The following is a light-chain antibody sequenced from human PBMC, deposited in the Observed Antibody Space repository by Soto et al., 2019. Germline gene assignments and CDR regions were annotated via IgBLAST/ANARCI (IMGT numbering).Light chain of an antibody. V-gene: IGKV1-5*01. CDR3: QQYHGYST. CDR1: QSISSW. J-gene: IGKJ1*01. CDR2: DAS. Sequence: DIQMTQSPSTLSASVGDRFTITCRASQSISSWLAWYQQKPGQDPXXLIYDASSLESGVPSRFIVIGSGTEFSLPLSSLKPDDFATDDCQQYHGYSTFGQGTKVDIK.